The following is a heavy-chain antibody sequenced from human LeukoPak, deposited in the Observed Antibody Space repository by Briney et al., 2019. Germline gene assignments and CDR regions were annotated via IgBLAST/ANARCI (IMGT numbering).Heavy chain of an antibody. CDR1: GGSISSYY. CDR2: IYYSGST. V-gene: IGHV4-59*01. Sequence: PSETLSLTCTVSGGSISSYYWSWIRQPPGKGQEWIGYIYYSGSTNYNPSLKSRVTISVDTSKNQFSLKLSSVTAADTAVYYCARHYIAVAGRGAFDYWGQGTLVTVSS. CDR3: ARHYIAVAGRGAFDY. D-gene: IGHD6-19*01. J-gene: IGHJ4*02.